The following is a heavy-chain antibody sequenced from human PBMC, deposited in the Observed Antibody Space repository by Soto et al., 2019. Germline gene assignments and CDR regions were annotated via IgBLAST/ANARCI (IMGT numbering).Heavy chain of an antibody. J-gene: IGHJ6*02. V-gene: IGHV4-39*01. CDR2: IYYSGST. CDR1: GCLVSSSSYY. Sequence: SETLSLTCTVSGCLVSSSSYYWAWIRQPPGKGLEWIGSIYYSGSTYYNPSLKSRVTISVDTSKNQFSLKLRSVTAEDTAVYSWARRSPPRAYNDIDVWGQGTTVTFSS. D-gene: IGHD6-6*01. CDR3: ARRSPPRAYNDIDV.